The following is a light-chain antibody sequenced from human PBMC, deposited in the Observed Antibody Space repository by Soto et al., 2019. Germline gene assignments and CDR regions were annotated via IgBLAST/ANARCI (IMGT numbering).Light chain of an antibody. V-gene: IGLV2-23*02. CDR1: SSDVGSYNL. Sequence: QSALTQPASVSGSPGQSITISCNGTSSDVGSYNLVSWYQQHPGKAPKLMIFEVSKRPSGVSNRFSGSKSGNTASLTISGLQVEDEADYYCCSYAGSSTPVVFGGGTKVTVL. CDR2: EVS. CDR3: CSYAGSSTPVV. J-gene: IGLJ2*01.